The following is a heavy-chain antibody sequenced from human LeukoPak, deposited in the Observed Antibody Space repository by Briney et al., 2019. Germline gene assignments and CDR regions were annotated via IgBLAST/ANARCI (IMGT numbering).Heavy chain of an antibody. J-gene: IGHJ4*02. CDR2: VDYTGNA. CDR3: ARHPDLED. CDR1: GDSISNHIYY. Sequence: SETLSLTCAVSGDSISNHIYYWDWIRQTPGKGLEWIGAVDYTGNAYYNPSLKTRVTTSVDTSDNRFSLHLSYVNAADTAIYYCARHPDLEDWGQGTLVTVSS. D-gene: IGHD3-3*01. V-gene: IGHV4-39*01.